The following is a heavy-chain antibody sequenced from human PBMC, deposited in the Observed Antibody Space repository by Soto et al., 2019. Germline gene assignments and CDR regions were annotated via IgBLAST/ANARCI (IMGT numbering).Heavy chain of an antibody. D-gene: IGHD2-15*01. Sequence: GGSLRLSCAASGFTFSSYSMNWVRQAPGKGLEWVSYISSSSSTIYYADSVKGRFTISRENAKNSLYLQMNSLRAEDTAFDYCARDPNRTYCSGGSCYTPNRFDYYYYMDVWGKGTTVTVSS. J-gene: IGHJ6*03. V-gene: IGHV3-48*01. CDR3: ARDPNRTYCSGGSCYTPNRFDYYYYMDV. CDR2: ISSSSSTI. CDR1: GFTFSSYS.